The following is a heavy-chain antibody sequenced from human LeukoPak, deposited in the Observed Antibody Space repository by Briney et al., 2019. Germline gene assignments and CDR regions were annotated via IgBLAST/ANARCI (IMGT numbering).Heavy chain of an antibody. CDR3: AKVSDDSSGYYYQVFDY. D-gene: IGHD3-22*01. CDR2: ISGSGGST. J-gene: IGHJ4*02. CDR1: GFTFRSYA. V-gene: IGHV3-23*01. Sequence: GGSLRLSCAASGFTFRSYAMSWVRQAPGKGLEWVSAISGSGGSTYYADSVKGRFTISRDNSKNTLYLQMNSLRAEDTAVYYCAKVSDDSSGYYYQVFDYWGQGTLVTVSS.